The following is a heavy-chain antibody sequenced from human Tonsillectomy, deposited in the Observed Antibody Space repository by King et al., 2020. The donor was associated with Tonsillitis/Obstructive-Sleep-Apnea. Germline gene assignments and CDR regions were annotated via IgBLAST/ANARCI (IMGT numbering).Heavy chain of an antibody. D-gene: IGHD3-22*01. CDR3: AKAFYDRTADRYFDL. Sequence: VQLVESGGGLVQPGGSLRLSCAASGFTFNDYSMHWVRQAPGKGPEWVSGISWNSGTIGYTESVKGRFTTSRDNAKNSLYLQMNSLRAEDTALYYCAKAFYDRTADRYFDLWGRGTLVTVSS. CDR2: ISWNSGTI. V-gene: IGHV3-9*01. CDR1: GFTFNDYS. J-gene: IGHJ2*01.